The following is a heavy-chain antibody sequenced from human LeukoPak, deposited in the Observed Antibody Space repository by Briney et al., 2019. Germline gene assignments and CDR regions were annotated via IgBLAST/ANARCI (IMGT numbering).Heavy chain of an antibody. Sequence: SETLSLTCAVYGGSFSGYYWSWIRQPPGKGLEWIGEINHSGSTNYNPSLKSRVTISVDTSKNQFSLQLSSVTAADTAVYYCARGDPHRRRLAYCGGDCYSGRRYYFDYWGQGTLVTVSS. CDR1: GGSFSGYY. CDR2: INHSGST. D-gene: IGHD2-21*02. J-gene: IGHJ4*02. CDR3: ARGDPHRRRLAYCGGDCYSGRRYYFDY. V-gene: IGHV4-34*01.